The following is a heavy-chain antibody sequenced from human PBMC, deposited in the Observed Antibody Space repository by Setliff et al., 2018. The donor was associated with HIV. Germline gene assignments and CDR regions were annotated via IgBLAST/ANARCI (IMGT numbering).Heavy chain of an antibody. V-gene: IGHV1-3*01. CDR1: GNTFARQSHD. J-gene: IGHJ3*01. Sequence: ASVKVSCKTSGNTFARQSHDLHWVRQVPGQGLEWMGWINLVTGKTAYLQKFQGRVTLTEDRSTDTTYIELSSLTSEDTAMYYCTTRYDDNGAWDVFDVWGLGTMVTVSS. D-gene: IGHD3-3*01. CDR3: TTRYDDNGAWDVFDV. CDR2: INLVTGKT.